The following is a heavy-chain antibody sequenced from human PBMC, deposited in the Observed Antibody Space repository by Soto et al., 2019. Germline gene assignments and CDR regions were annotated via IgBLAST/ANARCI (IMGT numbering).Heavy chain of an antibody. D-gene: IGHD6-13*01. V-gene: IGHV3-23*01. CDR1: GFTFSSYA. Sequence: TGGSLRLSCAASGFTFSSYAMSWVRQAPGKGLEWVSAISGSGGSTYYADSVKGRFTISRDNSKNTLYLQMNSLRAEDTAVYYCAKGGEGMAAAGTFWWSSYYYYLLAVCGQGTSVTVSS. CDR2: ISGSGGST. CDR3: AKGGEGMAAAGTFWWSSYYYYLLAV. J-gene: IGHJ6*02.